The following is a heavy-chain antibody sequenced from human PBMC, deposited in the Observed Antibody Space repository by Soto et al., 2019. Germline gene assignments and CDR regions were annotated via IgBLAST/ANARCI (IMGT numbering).Heavy chain of an antibody. CDR2: IYHSGST. CDR1: AYSMSSGYY. V-gene: IGHV4-38-2*01. CDR3: ASYDFWNGVELGGGYYFDY. Sequence: PSETLFLTCAVSAYSMSSGYYWGWIRQPPGKGLEWIGSIYHSGSTYYNPSLKSRVTISVDTSKNQFSLKLSSVTAADTAVYYCASYDFWNGVELGGGYYFDYWGQGTLVTVSS. J-gene: IGHJ4*02. D-gene: IGHD3-3*01.